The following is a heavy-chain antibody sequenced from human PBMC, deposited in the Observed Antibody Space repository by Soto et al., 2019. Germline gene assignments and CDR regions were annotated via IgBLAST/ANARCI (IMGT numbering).Heavy chain of an antibody. Sequence: LRLSCAASGFTFSSYAMHWVRQAPGKGLEWVAVISYDGSNKYYADSVKGRFTISRDNSKNALYLQMNSLRAEDTAVYYCARDRTAGSGSYYYYGMDVWGQGTTVTVSS. D-gene: IGHD3-10*01. V-gene: IGHV3-30-3*01. CDR2: ISYDGSNK. CDR1: GFTFSSYA. CDR3: ARDRTAGSGSYYYYGMDV. J-gene: IGHJ6*02.